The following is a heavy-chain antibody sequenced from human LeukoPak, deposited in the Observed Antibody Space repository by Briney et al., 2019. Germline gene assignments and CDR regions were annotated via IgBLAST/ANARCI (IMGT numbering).Heavy chain of an antibody. CDR2: IYPADSDT. CDR1: GYSFINYW. Sequence: GESLKISCKGSGYSFINYWIAWVRQMPGKGLEWMGTIYPADSDTRYSPSFQGQVTISVDKSISTAYLQWSTLTASDTAMYYCATRRQIVVPGTPSYYYYYMDVWGKGTTVTVSS. D-gene: IGHD6-19*01. CDR3: ATRRQIVVPGTPSYYYYYMDV. J-gene: IGHJ6*03. V-gene: IGHV5-51*01.